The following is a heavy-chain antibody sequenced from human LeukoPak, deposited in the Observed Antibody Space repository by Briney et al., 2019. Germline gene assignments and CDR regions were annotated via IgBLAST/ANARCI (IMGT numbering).Heavy chain of an antibody. CDR2: IIPIFGTA. Sequence: SVKVSCKASGGTFSSYAISWVRQAPGQGLEWMGGIIPIFGTANYAQKFQGRVTITADKSTSTAYMELSSLRSEDTAVYYCATCKTTVTTDSFDYWGQGTLVTVSS. D-gene: IGHD4-17*01. J-gene: IGHJ4*02. CDR1: GGTFSSYA. V-gene: IGHV1-69*06. CDR3: ATCKTTVTTDSFDY.